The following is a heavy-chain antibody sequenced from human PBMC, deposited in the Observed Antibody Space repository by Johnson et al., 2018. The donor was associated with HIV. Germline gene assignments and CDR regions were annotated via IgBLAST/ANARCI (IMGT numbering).Heavy chain of an antibody. J-gene: IGHJ3*02. CDR1: GFSFSNYW. CDR3: VCLRVSLSAFDI. CDR2: INQDGSEK. Sequence: MLLVESGGGLVQPGGSLTFSCEASGFSFSNYWMNWVRQAPGKGLEWVANINQDGSEKYYVDSVKGRFTISRDNAKNSLYLQMNSLRAEDTAVYYCVCLRVSLSAFDIWGQGTMVTVSS. D-gene: IGHD2-21*01. V-gene: IGHV3-7*01.